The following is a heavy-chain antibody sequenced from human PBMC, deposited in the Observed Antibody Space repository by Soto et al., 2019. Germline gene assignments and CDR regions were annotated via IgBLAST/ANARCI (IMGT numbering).Heavy chain of an antibody. CDR1: GGSFSGYY. J-gene: IGHJ5*02. Sequence: SETLSLTCAVYGGSFSGYYWSWIRQPPGKGLEWIGEINHSGSTNYNPSLKSRVTISVDTSKNQFSLKLSSVTAADTAVDYCARGAKYQLLFGSCFDPWGKGTRVTVSS. D-gene: IGHD2-2*01. CDR2: INHSGST. CDR3: ARGAKYQLLFGSCFDP. V-gene: IGHV4-34*01.